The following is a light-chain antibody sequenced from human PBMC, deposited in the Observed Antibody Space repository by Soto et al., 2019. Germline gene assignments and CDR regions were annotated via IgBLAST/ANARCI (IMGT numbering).Light chain of an antibody. J-gene: IGKJ4*01. CDR2: DAS. V-gene: IGKV3-11*01. Sequence: EIVLTQSPATLSLSPGERATLSCRASQSVSRYLAWYQQKPGQAPRLLIYDASDRATGIQARFSGSGSGTDFTLTISSLEPEDFAVYYCQQRSNWPLTFGGGTKVEIK. CDR1: QSVSRY. CDR3: QQRSNWPLT.